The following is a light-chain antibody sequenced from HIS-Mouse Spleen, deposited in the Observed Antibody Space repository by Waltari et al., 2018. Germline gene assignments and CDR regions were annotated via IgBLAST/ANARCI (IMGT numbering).Light chain of an antibody. CDR3: CSYAGSSTWV. V-gene: IGLV2-23*01. CDR1: TSDVGSYNL. J-gene: IGLJ3*02. CDR2: EGS. Sequence: QSALTQPASLSGSPGPSITIPCPGTTSDVGSYNLVSWYQQHPGKAPKPMIYEGSKRPSGVSNRFSGSKSGNTASLTISGLQAEDEADYYCCSYAGSSTWVFGGGTKLTVL.